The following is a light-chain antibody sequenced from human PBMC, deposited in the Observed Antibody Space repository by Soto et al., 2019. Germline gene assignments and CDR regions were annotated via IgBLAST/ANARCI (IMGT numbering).Light chain of an antibody. Sequence: QSALTQPPSASGSPGQSVTISCTGTSSDVGGYNYVSWYQQHPGRAPKLMIYEVSKRPSGVPDRFSGSKSGNTASLTVSGLQAEDGADYYCRSYAGSKTFFGPGPKVTVL. CDR3: RSYAGSKTF. CDR2: EVS. CDR1: SSDVGGYNY. V-gene: IGLV2-8*01. J-gene: IGLJ1*01.